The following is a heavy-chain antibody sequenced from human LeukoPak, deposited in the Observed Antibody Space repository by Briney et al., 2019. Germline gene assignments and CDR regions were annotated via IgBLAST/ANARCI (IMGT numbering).Heavy chain of an antibody. D-gene: IGHD5-24*01. Sequence: SETLSLTCAVYGGSFSGYYWSWIHQPPGKGLEWIGEVNHSGSTNYNPSLKSRVTISVDTSKNQFSLKLSSVTAADTAVYYCARERQFGYNSKAHFDYWGQGTLVTVSS. CDR1: GGSFSGYY. CDR2: VNHSGST. J-gene: IGHJ4*02. V-gene: IGHV4-34*01. CDR3: ARERQFGYNSKAHFDY.